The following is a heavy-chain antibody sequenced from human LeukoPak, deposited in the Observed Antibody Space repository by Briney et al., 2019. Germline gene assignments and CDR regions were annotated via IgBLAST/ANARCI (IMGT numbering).Heavy chain of an antibody. V-gene: IGHV5-51*01. CDR3: ARIGSSSWYPNYNWFDP. CDR1: GCTFTSYW. D-gene: IGHD6-13*01. CDR2: ISTGDSDT. J-gene: IGHJ5*02. Sequence: GESLVLYCNGSGCTFTSYWIGWVRQMPGKVLEWMGIISTGDSDTRYSPSFQRQVTISADKSISTAYLQWSSLKASDTAMYYRARIGSSSWYPNYNWFDPWGQGTQVTVSS.